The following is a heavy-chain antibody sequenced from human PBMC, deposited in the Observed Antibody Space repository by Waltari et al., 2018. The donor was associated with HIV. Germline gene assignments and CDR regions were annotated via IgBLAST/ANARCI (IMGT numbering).Heavy chain of an antibody. Sequence: QVQLVESGGGVVQPGRSLRLPCAAPGFTFSSYGMHWVRQAPGKGLEWVALIWYDGSNKYYADSVKGRFTISRDNSKNTLYLQMNSLRAEDTALYYCAREKGYSSSSPDYWGQGTLVTVSS. CDR1: GFTFSSYG. D-gene: IGHD6-13*01. V-gene: IGHV3-33*01. CDR3: AREKGYSSSSPDY. CDR2: IWYDGSNK. J-gene: IGHJ4*02.